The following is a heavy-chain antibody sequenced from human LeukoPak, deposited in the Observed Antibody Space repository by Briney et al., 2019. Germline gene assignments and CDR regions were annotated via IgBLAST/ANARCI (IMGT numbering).Heavy chain of an antibody. CDR3: ARDQGAILLYYYDSSGYYYEFDY. CDR1: GYTFTSYY. V-gene: IGHV1-46*01. D-gene: IGHD3-22*01. Sequence: ASVKVSCKASGYTFTSYYMHWVRQAPGQGLEWMGIINPSGGSTSYAQKFQGRVTMTRDTSTSTVYMELSSLRSEDTAVYYCARDQGAILLYYYDSSGYYYEFDYWGQGTLVTASS. CDR2: INPSGGST. J-gene: IGHJ4*02.